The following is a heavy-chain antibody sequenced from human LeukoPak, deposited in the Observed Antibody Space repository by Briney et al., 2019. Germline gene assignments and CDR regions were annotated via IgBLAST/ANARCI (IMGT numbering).Heavy chain of an antibody. CDR3: ARHYYDSSGLAYYFDY. V-gene: IGHV4-39*01. D-gene: IGHD3-22*01. Sequence: SETLSLTCTVSGGSISSSSSYWGWIRQPPGKGLEWSGSVRYSGKTYYNPSLKSRVTMSLDTSKNQFSLRLTSVTAADTAVYSCARHYYDSSGLAYYFDYWGQGTLVTVSS. CDR1: GGSISSSSSY. J-gene: IGHJ4*02. CDR2: VRYSGKT.